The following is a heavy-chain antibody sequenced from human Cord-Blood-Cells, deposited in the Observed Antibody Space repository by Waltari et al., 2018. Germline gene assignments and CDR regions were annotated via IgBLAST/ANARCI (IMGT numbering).Heavy chain of an antibody. J-gene: IGHJ6*02. Sequence: QVQLVQSGAEVKKPGSSVKVSCKASGGTFSSYAISWVRQAPGHGLEWMGGSIPIFGTANYAQKFQGRVTITADESTSTAYMELSSLRSEDTAVYYCARGDYSNYDSYYYYGMDVWGQGTTVTVSS. CDR1: GGTFSSYA. V-gene: IGHV1-69*01. CDR3: ARGDYSNYDSYYYYGMDV. CDR2: SIPIFGTA. D-gene: IGHD4-4*01.